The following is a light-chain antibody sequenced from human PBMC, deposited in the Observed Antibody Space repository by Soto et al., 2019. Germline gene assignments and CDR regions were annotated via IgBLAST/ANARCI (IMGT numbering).Light chain of an antibody. Sequence: TVMTQSPAALSVSPGDRASISCRASQSVGGNLAWYQLKPGQSPRLLIYDASTRATGIPDRYTGSGSGTEFTLTIASLQSDDIAIYYCQQYYDSPPLTFGGGTKVDLK. CDR3: QQYYDSPPLT. CDR1: QSVGGN. J-gene: IGKJ4*01. CDR2: DAS. V-gene: IGKV3-15*01.